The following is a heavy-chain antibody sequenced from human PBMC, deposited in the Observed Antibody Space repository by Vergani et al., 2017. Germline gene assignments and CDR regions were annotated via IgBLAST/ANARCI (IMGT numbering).Heavy chain of an antibody. CDR1: DSSIMTNPY. CDR3: ARLRRSPYPYYYYYMDV. Sequence: QVQLQESGPGLVKPSETLTLTCDVSDSSIMTNPYWGWFRQSPGKGLEWIGCIHHSGDTHYNSSLKSRVSISIVSSSKFSLKLSSVTAADTAVYYCARLRRSPYPYYYYYMDVWGKGTTVTVSS. D-gene: IGHD5-24*01. CDR2: IHHSGDT. J-gene: IGHJ6*03. V-gene: IGHV4-38-2*01.